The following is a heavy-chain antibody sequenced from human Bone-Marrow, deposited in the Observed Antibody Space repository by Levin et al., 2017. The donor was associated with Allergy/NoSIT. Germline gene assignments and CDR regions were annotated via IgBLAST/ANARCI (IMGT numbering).Heavy chain of an antibody. Sequence: PGESLKISCAASGFTFDDYGMTWVRQVPGKGLEWVSGISWNGGTTGIGDSMKGRFAISRDNGKNSLYLQMSDLRAEDTALYHCARVSGVSGGDYDAPFDYWGQGILVTVSS. CDR2: ISWNGGTT. CDR1: GFTFDDYG. D-gene: IGHD4-17*01. J-gene: IGHJ4*02. V-gene: IGHV3-20*01. CDR3: ARVSGVSGGDYDAPFDY.